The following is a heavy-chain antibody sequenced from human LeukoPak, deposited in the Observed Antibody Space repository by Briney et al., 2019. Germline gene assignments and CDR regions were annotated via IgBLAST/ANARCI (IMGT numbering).Heavy chain of an antibody. CDR2: IYYSGST. Sequence: SETLSLTCTVSGGSISSYYWGWIRQPPGKGLEWIGSIYYSGSTYYNPSLKSRVTISVDTSKNQFSLKLSSVTAADTAVYYCAREPLPDFYGGNSPGWFDPWGQGTLVTVSS. CDR1: GGSISSYY. V-gene: IGHV4-39*07. J-gene: IGHJ5*02. D-gene: IGHD4-23*01. CDR3: AREPLPDFYGGNSPGWFDP.